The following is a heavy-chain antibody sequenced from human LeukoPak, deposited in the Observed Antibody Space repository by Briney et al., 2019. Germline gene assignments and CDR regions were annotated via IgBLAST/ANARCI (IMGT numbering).Heavy chain of an antibody. V-gene: IGHV4-34*01. CDR3: ARVPSKDSSGWWGY. CDR1: GGSFSGYY. CDR2: INHSGST. J-gene: IGHJ4*02. Sequence: SETLSLTCAVYGGSFSGYYWSWIRKPPGKGLEWIGEINHSGSTNYNPSLKSRVTISVDTSKNQFSLKLSSVTGADTAVYYCARVPSKDSSGWWGYWGQGTLVTVSS. D-gene: IGHD6-19*01.